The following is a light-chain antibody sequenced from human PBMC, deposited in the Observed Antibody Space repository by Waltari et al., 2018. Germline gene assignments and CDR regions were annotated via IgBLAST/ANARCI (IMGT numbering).Light chain of an antibody. CDR2: DVS. J-gene: IGLJ2*01. Sequence: QSALTQPASVSGSPGQSITISCTGTSSDVGGYNYVSWYHQHPGKAPKLMIYDVSTRPSGVSNRFSGSKSGNTASLTISGLQAEDEADYYCSSYTSSSYPVVFGGGTKLTVL. CDR3: SSYTSSSYPVV. CDR1: SSDVGGYNY. V-gene: IGLV2-14*01.